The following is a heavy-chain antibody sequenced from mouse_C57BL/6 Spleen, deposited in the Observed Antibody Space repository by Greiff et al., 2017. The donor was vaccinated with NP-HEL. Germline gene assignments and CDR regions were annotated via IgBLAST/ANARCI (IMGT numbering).Heavy chain of an antibody. Sequence: EVKLVESGGGLVQPGGSLKLSCAASGFTFSDYYMYWVRQTPEKRLEWVAYISNGGGSTYYPDTVKGRFTISRDNAKNTLYLQMSRLKSEDTAMYYCARRPAMDYWGQGTSVTVSS. J-gene: IGHJ4*01. CDR2: ISNGGGST. V-gene: IGHV5-12*01. CDR3: ARRPAMDY. CDR1: GFTFSDYY.